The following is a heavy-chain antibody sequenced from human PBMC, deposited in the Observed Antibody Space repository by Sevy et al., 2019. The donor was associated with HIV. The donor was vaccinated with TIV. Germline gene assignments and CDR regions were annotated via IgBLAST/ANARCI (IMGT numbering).Heavy chain of an antibody. CDR3: ARGKHVSDYYGSFDY. D-gene: IGHD4-17*01. V-gene: IGHV3-53*01. Sequence: GGSLRLSCAASRFTVSSNFMSWVRQAPGKGLEWVSVIYIGGTTYYAYSVKGRFTISRDNSKNTVYLQMNSLRAEDTAVYYCARGKHVSDYYGSFDYWGQGTLVTVSS. CDR1: RFTVSSNF. CDR2: IYIGGTT. J-gene: IGHJ4*02.